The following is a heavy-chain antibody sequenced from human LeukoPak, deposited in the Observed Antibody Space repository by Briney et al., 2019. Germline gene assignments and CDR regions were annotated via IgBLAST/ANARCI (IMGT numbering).Heavy chain of an antibody. V-gene: IGHV1-69*13. D-gene: IGHD3-3*01. Sequence: ASVKVSCKASGGTFSSYAISWVRQAPGQGLEWMGGIIPIFGTANYAQKFQGRVTITADESTSTAYMELSSLRSEDTAVYYCAREELRFLEWPLYYYMDVWGKRTTVTVSS. CDR1: GGTFSSYA. J-gene: IGHJ6*03. CDR2: IIPIFGTA. CDR3: AREELRFLEWPLYYYMDV.